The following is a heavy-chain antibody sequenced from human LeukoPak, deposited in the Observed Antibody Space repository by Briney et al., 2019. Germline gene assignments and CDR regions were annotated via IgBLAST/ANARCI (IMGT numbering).Heavy chain of an antibody. D-gene: IGHD6-19*01. J-gene: IGHJ5*02. CDR2: MSFDGSDK. V-gene: IGHV3-30-3*01. CDR1: GLSFSNYA. CDR3: ARDQPGTYTLSST. Sequence: PGGSLRLSCSASGLSFSNYAMHWVRQAPGKGLEWVAFMSFDGSDKYYADSVKGRFTISRDNSKNTLYLQMNSLRFEDTAVYYCARDQPGTYTLSSTWGQGTLVTVSS.